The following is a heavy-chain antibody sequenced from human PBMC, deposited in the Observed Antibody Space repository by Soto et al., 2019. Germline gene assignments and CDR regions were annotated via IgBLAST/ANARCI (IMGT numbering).Heavy chain of an antibody. CDR1: GFTLSSYD. CDR2: IGSGGDT. V-gene: IGHV3-13*01. Sequence: EVQLVESGGGLVQPGGSLRLSCAASGFTLSSYDIHWVRQATGEGLAWVSGIGSGGDTHYADSVKGRFIISREDGKNSLYLQMNNLSVGDTDVYYCTRKTPPTGMEVWGQGATVTVSS. J-gene: IGHJ6*02. CDR3: TRKTPPTGMEV. D-gene: IGHD3-9*01.